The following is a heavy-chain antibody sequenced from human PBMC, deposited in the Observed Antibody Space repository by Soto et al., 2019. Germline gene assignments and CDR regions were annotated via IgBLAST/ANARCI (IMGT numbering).Heavy chain of an antibody. Sequence: SETLSLTCTVSGGSISSGGYYWSWIRQHPGKGLEWIGYIYYSGSTYYNPSLKSRVTISVDTSKNQFSLKLSSVTAADTAVYYCARSGDPTFPTVFPFDPWGQGTLVTVSS. V-gene: IGHV4-61*08. D-gene: IGHD3-10*01. CDR3: ARSGDPTFPTVFPFDP. J-gene: IGHJ5*02. CDR1: GGSISSGGYY. CDR2: IYYSGST.